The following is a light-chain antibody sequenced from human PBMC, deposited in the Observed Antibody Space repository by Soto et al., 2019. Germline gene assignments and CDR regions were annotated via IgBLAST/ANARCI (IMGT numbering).Light chain of an antibody. CDR1: SSDVGGYNY. Sequence: QSALTQPASVSGSPGQSITISCTGTSSDVGGYNYVSWYQQHPGKAPKLMIYEVSNRPSRVSNRFSGSKSGNTASLTISGLQAEDEADYYCSSYTTSSTSRVFGGGTKLTVL. V-gene: IGLV2-14*01. CDR2: EVS. CDR3: SSYTTSSTSRV. J-gene: IGLJ3*02.